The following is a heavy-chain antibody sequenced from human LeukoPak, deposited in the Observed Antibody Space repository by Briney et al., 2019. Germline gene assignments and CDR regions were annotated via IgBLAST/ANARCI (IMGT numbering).Heavy chain of an antibody. CDR1: GGSISSSSYY. V-gene: IGHV4-61*01. CDR3: ARANPWYFDL. Sequence: PSETLSLTCTVSGGSISSSSYYWSWIRQPPGKGLEWIGYIYYSGSTNYNPSLKSRVTISVDTSKNQFSLKLSSVTAADTAVYYCARANPWYFDLWGRGTLVTVSS. CDR2: IYYSGST. J-gene: IGHJ2*01.